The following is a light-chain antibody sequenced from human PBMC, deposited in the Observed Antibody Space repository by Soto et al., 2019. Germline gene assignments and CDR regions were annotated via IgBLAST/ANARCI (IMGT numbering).Light chain of an antibody. CDR2: KAS. J-gene: IGKJ1*01. V-gene: IGKV1-5*03. CDR3: QQYDVYST. Sequence: DIQMTQSPSTLSASVGGTVTITCRASRSISSWLAWYQQRPGMAPKLLIYKASTLQSGVTSRFSDRGYGTEFTLTISHLQPDDSATYYCQQYDVYSTFGQGTKVEI. CDR1: RSISSW.